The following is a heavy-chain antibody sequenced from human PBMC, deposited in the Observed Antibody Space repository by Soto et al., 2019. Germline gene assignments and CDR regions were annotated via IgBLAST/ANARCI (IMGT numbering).Heavy chain of an antibody. CDR3: ARVASNYYDSSGYYFDY. D-gene: IGHD3-22*01. J-gene: IGHJ4*02. CDR1: GYTFTGYF. Sequence: QVQLVQSGAEVKKPGASVKVSCKASGYTFTGYFMHWVRQAPGQGLEWMGWINPNSGGTNYAQKFQGWVTMTRDTSNSTAYMELSRLRSDDTAVYYCARVASNYYDSSGYYFDYWGQGTLVTVSS. V-gene: IGHV1-2*04. CDR2: INPNSGGT.